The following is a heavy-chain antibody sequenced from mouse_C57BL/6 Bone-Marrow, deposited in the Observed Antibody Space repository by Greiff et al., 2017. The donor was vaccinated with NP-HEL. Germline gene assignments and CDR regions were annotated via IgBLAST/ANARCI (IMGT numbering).Heavy chain of an antibody. D-gene: IGHD1-1*01. CDR3: ARVTTVVDFDY. CDR2: ISDGGSYT. Sequence: EVQLVESGGGLVKPGGSLKLSCAASGFTFSSYAMSWVRQTPEKRLEWVATISDGGSYTYYPDNVKGRFTISRDNATNNLYLQMSHLKSEDTAMYYCARVTTVVDFDYWGQGTTLTVSS. V-gene: IGHV5-4*01. CDR1: GFTFSSYA. J-gene: IGHJ2*01.